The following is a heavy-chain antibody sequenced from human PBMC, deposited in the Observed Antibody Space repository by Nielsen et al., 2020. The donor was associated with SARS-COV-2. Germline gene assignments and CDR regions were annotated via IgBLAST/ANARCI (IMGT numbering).Heavy chain of an antibody. CDR2: IKAKTDGETT. Sequence: GGSLRLSCVASGFTFRNAWMTWVRQAPGKGLEWVGRIKAKTDGETTVYAAPVQGRFTISRDDSEMTLYLQMNSLEIEDTGVYYCNTGGVAAVGTYYYYYGMDVWGQGTTVAVSS. CDR3: NTGGVAAVGTYYYYYGMDV. J-gene: IGHJ6*02. D-gene: IGHD6-13*01. CDR1: GFTFRNAW. V-gene: IGHV3-15*01.